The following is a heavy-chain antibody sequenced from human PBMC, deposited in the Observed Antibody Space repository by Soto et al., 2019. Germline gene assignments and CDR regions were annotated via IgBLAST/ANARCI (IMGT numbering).Heavy chain of an antibody. J-gene: IGHJ4*02. Sequence: SVKVSCKASGGTFSSYAISWVRQAPGQGLEWMGGIIPIFGTANYAQKFQGRVTITADESTSTAYMELSSLRSEDTAVYYCARSFFGELFFDYWGQGTLVTVSS. CDR2: IIPIFGTA. V-gene: IGHV1-69*13. D-gene: IGHD3-10*01. CDR3: ARSFFGELFFDY. CDR1: GGTFSSYA.